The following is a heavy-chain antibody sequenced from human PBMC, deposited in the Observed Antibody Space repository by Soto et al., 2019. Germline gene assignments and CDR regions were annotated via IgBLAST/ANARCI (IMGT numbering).Heavy chain of an antibody. Sequence: QLQLHESGPGLVKPSETLSLTCSLSGASITSTTYFWAWIRKTPGKGLEWFGSIYYSSKTHYNPSLKSRATISVDRSRNQFSLEVKSVTAADTAVYYCAKNLPRTGRFDYWGQGTVVTVSS. V-gene: IGHV4-39*01. CDR3: AKNLPRTGRFDY. CDR1: GASITSTTYF. J-gene: IGHJ4*02. CDR2: IYYSSKT.